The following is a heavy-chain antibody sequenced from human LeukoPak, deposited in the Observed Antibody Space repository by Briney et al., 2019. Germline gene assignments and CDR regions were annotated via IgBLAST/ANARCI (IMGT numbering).Heavy chain of an antibody. D-gene: IGHD2-15*01. CDR3: ARDNVDIVVVVAATPDDAFDI. J-gene: IGHJ3*02. CDR1: GYTFTGYY. CDR2: INPNSGGT. V-gene: IGHV1-2*02. Sequence: ASVKVSCKASGYTFTGYYMHWVRQAPGQGLEWMGWINPNSGGTNYAQKFQGRVTMTGDTSISTAYMELSRLRSDDTAVYYCARDNVDIVVVVAATPDDAFDIWGQGTMVTVSS.